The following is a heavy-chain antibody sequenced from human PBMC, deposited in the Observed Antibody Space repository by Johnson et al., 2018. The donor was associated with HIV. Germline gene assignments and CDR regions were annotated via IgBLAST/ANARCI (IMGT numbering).Heavy chain of an antibody. V-gene: IGHV3-30*02. D-gene: IGHD1-26*01. J-gene: IGHJ3*02. CDR1: GFTFDDYA. Sequence: QVQLVESGGGLVKPGGSLRLSCAASGFTFDDYAMHWVRQAPGNGLEWVAFIRFDGSSKYYADSVKGRFTISRDNSKNTLYLQMNSLGAEDTAVYYCARLEELLRAFDIWGQGTMVTVSS. CDR3: ARLEELLRAFDI. CDR2: IRFDGSSK.